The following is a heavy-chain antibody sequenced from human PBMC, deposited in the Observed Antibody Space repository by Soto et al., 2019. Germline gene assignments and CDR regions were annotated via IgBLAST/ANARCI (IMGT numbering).Heavy chain of an antibody. V-gene: IGHV4-30-2*01. CDR3: ARGLGP. J-gene: IGHJ5*02. D-gene: IGHD3-10*01. CDR2: IYHSGST. CDR1: GGYISSGGYF. Sequence: SETMSLTCAVDGGYISSGGYFWSWIRQPPGKGLEWIGYIYHSGSTYYNPSLKSRVTISVDRSRNQFSLKLSSVTAADTAVYYCARGLGPWGQGTLVTVSS.